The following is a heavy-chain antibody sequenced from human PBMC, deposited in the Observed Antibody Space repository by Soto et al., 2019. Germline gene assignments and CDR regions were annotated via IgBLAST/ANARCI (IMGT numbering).Heavy chain of an antibody. CDR2: ISSRSSTI. D-gene: IGHD2-8*01. J-gene: IGHJ4*02. Sequence: QVQLVESGGGLVKPGGSLRLSCAASGFTFSDYYMSWIRQAPGKGLEWVSYISSRSSTIFYADSVKGRFTICRDNVKNSLYLQMNSLRAEDTAVYYCASGTNGAFFVYCGQGILVTVSS. V-gene: IGHV3-11*01. CDR1: GFTFSDYY. CDR3: ASGTNGAFFVY.